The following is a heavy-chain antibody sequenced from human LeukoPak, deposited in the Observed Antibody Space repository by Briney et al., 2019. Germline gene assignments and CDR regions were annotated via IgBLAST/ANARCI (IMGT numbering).Heavy chain of an antibody. V-gene: IGHV3-21*04. CDR2: ISSSSSYI. CDR1: GFTVSSNY. Sequence: GGSLRLSCAASGFTVSSNYMSWVRQAPGKGLGWVSSISSSSSYIYYADSVKGRFTISRDNAKNSLYLQMNSLRAEDTAVYYCAKNRGAGSHYYYHMNVWGKGTTVTVSS. D-gene: IGHD1-26*01. J-gene: IGHJ6*03. CDR3: AKNRGAGSHYYYHMNV.